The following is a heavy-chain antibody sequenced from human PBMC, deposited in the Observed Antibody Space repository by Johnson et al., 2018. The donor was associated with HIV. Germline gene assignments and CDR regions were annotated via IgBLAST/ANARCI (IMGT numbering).Heavy chain of an antibody. CDR1: GFTFSSSW. CDR2: IKCDGSEK. Sequence: EQLVESGGGLVQPGGSLRLSCAASGFTFSSSWMHWVCQAPEKGLEWVADIKCDGSEKYYVDSVKGRLTISRDNAKNSLYLQVNSLRAEDMTVYYCAKGGSYAPFDAFDIWGRGTMVTVCS. D-gene: IGHD1-26*01. J-gene: IGHJ3*02. CDR3: AKGGSYAPFDAFDI. V-gene: IGHV3-52*01.